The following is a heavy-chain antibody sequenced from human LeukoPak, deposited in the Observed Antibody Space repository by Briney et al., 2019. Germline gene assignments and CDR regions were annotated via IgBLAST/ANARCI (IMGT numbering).Heavy chain of an antibody. V-gene: IGHV4-31*03. J-gene: IGHJ4*02. Sequence: SETLSLTCTVSGGSISSGGYYWSWIRQHPGKGLEWIGYIYYSGSTYYNPSLKSRATISVDTSKNQFSLKLSSVTAADTAVYYCARSGAAAIRGPFDYWGQGTLVTASS. CDR1: GGSISSGGYY. D-gene: IGHD2-2*02. CDR2: IYYSGST. CDR3: ARSGAAAIRGPFDY.